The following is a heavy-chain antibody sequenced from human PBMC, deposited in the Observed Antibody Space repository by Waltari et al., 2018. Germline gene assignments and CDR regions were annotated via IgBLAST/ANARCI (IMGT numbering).Heavy chain of an antibody. V-gene: IGHV3-33*01. CDR2: IWYDGSNK. CDR1: GFTFSSYG. J-gene: IGHJ4*02. D-gene: IGHD7-27*01. Sequence: GFTFSSYGMHWVRQAPGKGLEWVAVIWYDGSNKYYADSVKGRFTISRDNSKNTLYLQMNSLRAEDTAVYYCARDAGGVGIDYWGQGTLVTVSS. CDR3: ARDAGGVGIDY.